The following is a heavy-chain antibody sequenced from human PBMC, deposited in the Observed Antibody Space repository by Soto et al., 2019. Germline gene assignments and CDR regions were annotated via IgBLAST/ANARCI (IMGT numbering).Heavy chain of an antibody. J-gene: IGHJ4*02. V-gene: IGHV3-20*04. D-gene: IGHD3-10*01. CDR3: ARALDRGGYYQGFDY. CDR2: INWSGDTK. Sequence: GGSLRLSCATSGFTFEDCGMSWVRQAPGQGLQWVSGINWSGDTKYYADSVKGRFTISRDNAKNSLYLQMDSLRAEDTAVYYCARALDRGGYYQGFDYWGQGTLVTVSS. CDR1: GFTFEDCG.